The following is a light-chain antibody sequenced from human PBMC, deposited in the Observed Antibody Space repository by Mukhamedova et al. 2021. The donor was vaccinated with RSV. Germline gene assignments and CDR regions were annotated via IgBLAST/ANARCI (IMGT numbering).Light chain of an antibody. V-gene: IGKV1-5*03. J-gene: IGKJ2*02. CDR3: QQYQSYCT. CDR2: KAS. Sequence: WYQRRVHGKAPTLLIYKASILKTGVPSRFSGSGSGTEFTLTISSLQPDDFATHYCQQYQSYCTFGQGTKLQIK.